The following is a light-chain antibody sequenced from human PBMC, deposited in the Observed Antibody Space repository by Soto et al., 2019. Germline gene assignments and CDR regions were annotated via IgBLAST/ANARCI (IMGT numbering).Light chain of an antibody. CDR3: QQRSNWPMLT. CDR2: DAS. V-gene: IGKV3-11*01. CDR1: QSVSSY. Sequence: EIVLTQSPATLSLSPGDRATLSGKASQSVSSYLAWYQQKPGQAPSLLIYDASNRATGIPARFSGSGSGTDFSLTISSLEPEDFAVYYCQQRSNWPMLTFGGGTKVDIK. J-gene: IGKJ4*01.